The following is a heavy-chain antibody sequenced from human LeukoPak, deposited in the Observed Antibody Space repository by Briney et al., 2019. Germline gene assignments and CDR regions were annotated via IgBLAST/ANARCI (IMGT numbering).Heavy chain of an antibody. D-gene: IGHD3-22*01. CDR3: AKGSSGYFADL. CDR1: GFIFNNYG. V-gene: IGHV3-23*01. J-gene: IGHJ5*02. Sequence: PGGSLRLSCAAFGFIFNNYGLIWVRQAPGKGLEWVSAISNDGGGTQYADFVKGRFTISRDNSKNTLFLQMSSLRAEDTALYFCAKGSSGYFADLWGQGTLVTVSS. CDR2: ISNDGGGT.